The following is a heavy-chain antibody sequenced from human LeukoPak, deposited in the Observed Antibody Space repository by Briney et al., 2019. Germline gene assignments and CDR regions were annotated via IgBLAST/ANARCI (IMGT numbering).Heavy chain of an antibody. CDR1: GFTFRDYY. J-gene: IGHJ4*02. CDR2: ISSSGSTI. CDR3: ARALDYGGSQGLFDY. D-gene: IGHD4-23*01. Sequence: GGSLRLSCAASGFTFRDYYMSWIRQAPGKGLEWVSYISSSGSTIYYADSVKGRFTISRDNAKNSLYLQMNSLRAEDTAVYYCARALDYGGSQGLFDYWGQGTLVTVSS. V-gene: IGHV3-11*01.